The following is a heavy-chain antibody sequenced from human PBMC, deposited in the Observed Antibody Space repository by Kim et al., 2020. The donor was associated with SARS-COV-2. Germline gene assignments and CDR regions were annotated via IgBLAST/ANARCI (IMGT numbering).Heavy chain of an antibody. V-gene: IGHV3-23*01. Sequence: GGSLRLSCAASRFTFSSYAMSWVRQAPGKGLEWVSAITGSGGSTYYADSVKGRFTISRDNSKNTLYLQMNSLRAEDTAVYYCAKGGSYSSHFDYWGQGTLVTVSS. CDR1: RFTFSSYA. D-gene: IGHD1-26*01. CDR3: AKGGSYSSHFDY. J-gene: IGHJ4*02. CDR2: ITGSGGST.